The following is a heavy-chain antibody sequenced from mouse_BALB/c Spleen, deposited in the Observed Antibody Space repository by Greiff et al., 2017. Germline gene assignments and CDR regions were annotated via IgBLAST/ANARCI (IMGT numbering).Heavy chain of an antibody. Sequence: QVQLQQPGAELVKPGASVKLSCKASGYTFTSYWMHWVKQRPGQGLEWIGEIDPSDSYTNYNQKFKGKATLTVDKSSSTAYMQLSSLTSEDSAVYYCARPYGYDDYYAMDCWGQGTSVTVSS. V-gene: IGHV1-69*02. CDR1: GYTFTSYW. D-gene: IGHD2-2*01. CDR3: ARPYGYDDYYAMDC. J-gene: IGHJ4*01. CDR2: IDPSDSYT.